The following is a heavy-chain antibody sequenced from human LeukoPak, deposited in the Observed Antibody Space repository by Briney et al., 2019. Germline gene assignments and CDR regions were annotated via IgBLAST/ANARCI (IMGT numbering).Heavy chain of an antibody. CDR1: GGSISSSSYN. D-gene: IGHD2-2*01. V-gene: IGHV4-39*01. J-gene: IGHJ5*02. Sequence: SETLSLTCTVSGGSISSSSYNWAWIRQPPGKGLEWIGNIDNIGSTYYNPSLPSRVTISVDKSKDQFSLKLSSVTAADTAVYYCASGGYCSSTSCYGLGRIWFDPWGQGTLITVSS. CDR2: IDNIGST. CDR3: ASGGYCSSTSCYGLGRIWFDP.